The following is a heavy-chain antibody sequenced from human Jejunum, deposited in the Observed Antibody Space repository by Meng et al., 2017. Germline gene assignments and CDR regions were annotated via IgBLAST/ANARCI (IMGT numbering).Heavy chain of an antibody. CDR3: ARSRDYAHDY. J-gene: IGHJ4*02. CDR2: ISAYSGNT. V-gene: IGHV1-18*01. D-gene: IGHD4-17*01. CDR1: GYPFTTNG. Sequence: QLVQSGADVKEPGTSVKVSCKASGYPFTTNGLTWVRQAPGQGLEWMGWISAYSGNTNYAQKVQGSVTLTTDTSTTTAYMNLRSLRSDDTAVYYCARSRDYAHDYWGQGTLVTVSS.